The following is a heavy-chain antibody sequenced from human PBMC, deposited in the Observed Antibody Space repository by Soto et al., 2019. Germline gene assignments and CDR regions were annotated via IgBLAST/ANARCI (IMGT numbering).Heavy chain of an antibody. CDR2: IGTAGDT. CDR1: GFTFSSYD. V-gene: IGHV3-13*01. J-gene: IGHJ3*02. D-gene: IGHD2-8*01. CDR3: ARSFPYRYCTNGVCQLLIDAFDI. Sequence: EVQLVESGGGLVQPGGSLRLSCAASGFTFSSYDMHWVRQATGKGLEWVSAIGTAGDTYYPGSVKGRFTISRENAKNSLYLQMNSLRAEDTAVYYCARSFPYRYCTNGVCQLLIDAFDIWGQGTMVTVSS.